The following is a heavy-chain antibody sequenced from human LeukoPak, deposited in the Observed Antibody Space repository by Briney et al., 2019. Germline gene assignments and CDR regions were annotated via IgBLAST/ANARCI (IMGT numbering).Heavy chain of an antibody. CDR3: AKGRETGDAFDI. J-gene: IGHJ3*02. CDR2: IRYDGSNK. D-gene: IGHD3-9*01. CDR1: GFTFSSYG. Sequence: GGSLRLSCAASGFTFSSYGMSWVRQAPGKGLEWVAFIRYDGSNKYYADSVKGRFTISRDNSKNTLYLQMNSLRAEDTAVYYCAKGRETGDAFDIWGQGTMVTVSS. V-gene: IGHV3-30*02.